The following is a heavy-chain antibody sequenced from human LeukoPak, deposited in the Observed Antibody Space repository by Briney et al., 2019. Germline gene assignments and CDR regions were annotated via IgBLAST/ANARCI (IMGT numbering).Heavy chain of an antibody. CDR3: ARSHNDFGDDY. V-gene: IGHV3-30*03. CDR1: GFTFSSYG. CDR2: ISYDGSNK. D-gene: IGHD3-3*01. J-gene: IGHJ4*02. Sequence: GGSLRLSCAASGFTFSSYGMHWVRQAPGKGLEWVAVISYDGSNKYYADSVKGRFTISRDNSKNTLYLQMNSLRAEGTAVYYCARSHNDFGDDYWGQGSLVTVSS.